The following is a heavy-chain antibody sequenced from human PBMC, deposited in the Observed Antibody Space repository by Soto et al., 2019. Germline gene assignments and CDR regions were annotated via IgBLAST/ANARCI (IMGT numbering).Heavy chain of an antibody. D-gene: IGHD6-13*01. Sequence: GSGPTLVNPTQTLTLTCTFSGFSLTTSGVGVGWIRQPPGKALEWLAFIYGDDDKLYSPYLRSRLTITKDTSKNQVVLTMTNVDPVDTGTYYCAHRHGAAVGTGTNWFAPWGQGAPVTVSS. CDR3: AHRHGAAVGTGTNWFAP. CDR2: IYGDDDK. J-gene: IGHJ5*02. V-gene: IGHV2-5*02. CDR1: GFSLTTSGVG.